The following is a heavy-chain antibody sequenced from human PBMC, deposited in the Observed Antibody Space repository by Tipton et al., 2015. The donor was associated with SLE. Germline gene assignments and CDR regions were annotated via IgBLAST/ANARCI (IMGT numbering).Heavy chain of an antibody. CDR2: IYRSGST. J-gene: IGHJ6*03. CDR1: GDSISNYF. CDR3: ATGTLVGSWYYSMDV. Sequence: TLSLTCTVSGDSISNYFWTWIRQPPGKGLERIGYIYRSGSTNSNPSLKSRVTISMDTSNNQFSLKLTSVSAADTAVYYCATGTLVGSWYYSMDVWGKGTTVTVSS. V-gene: IGHV4-4*08. D-gene: IGHD2-2*03.